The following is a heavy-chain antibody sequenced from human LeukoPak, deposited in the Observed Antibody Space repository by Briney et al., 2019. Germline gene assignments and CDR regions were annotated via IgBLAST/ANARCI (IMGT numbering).Heavy chain of an antibody. J-gene: IGHJ6*04. D-gene: IGHD2-2*01. CDR2: INHSGST. CDR3: ARGPGRYCSSTSRRPRTYYYYGMDV. Sequence: SETLSLTCAVYGGSFSGYYWSWIRQPPGKGLEWIGEINHSGSTNYNPSLKSRVTISVDTSKNQFSLKLSSVTAADTAVYYCARGPGRYCSSTSRRPRTYYYYGMDVWGKGTTVTVSS. V-gene: IGHV4-34*01. CDR1: GGSFSGYY.